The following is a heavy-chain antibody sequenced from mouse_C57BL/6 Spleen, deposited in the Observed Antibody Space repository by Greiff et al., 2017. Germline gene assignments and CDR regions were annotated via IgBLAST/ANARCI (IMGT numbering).Heavy chain of an antibody. CDR1: GFSLTSYG. CDR2: IWSDGST. Sequence: VQLKESGPGLVAPSQSLSITCTVSGFSLTSYGVHWVRQPPGKGLEWLVVIWSDGSTTYNSALKSRLSISKDNSKSQVFLKMNSLQTDDTAMYYCARHNYGSSYEDAMDYWGQGTSVTVSS. D-gene: IGHD1-1*01. CDR3: ARHNYGSSYEDAMDY. J-gene: IGHJ4*01. V-gene: IGHV2-6-1*01.